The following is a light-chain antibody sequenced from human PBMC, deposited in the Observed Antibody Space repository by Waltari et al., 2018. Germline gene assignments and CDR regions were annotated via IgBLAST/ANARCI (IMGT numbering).Light chain of an antibody. CDR1: QSVSGSY. Sequence: EIVLTQSPGTLSLSPGETATLSCRPSQSVSGSYLAWNQQKPGQAPRLLIYGASSRATGIPDRFSGSGSGTDFTLTISRLEPEDFGVYYCQYYGASRGPITFGQGTRLEIK. V-gene: IGKV3-20*01. CDR2: GAS. J-gene: IGKJ5*01. CDR3: QYYGASRGPIT.